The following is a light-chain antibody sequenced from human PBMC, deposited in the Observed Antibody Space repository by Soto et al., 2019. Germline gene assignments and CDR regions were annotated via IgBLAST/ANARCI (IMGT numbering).Light chain of an antibody. V-gene: IGKV2D-29*02. CDR1: QSLLHITGETF. Sequence: DVVMNQTTLSLSVAPGQPASISCKSSQSLLHITGETFLFWYLQKPGQSPQILIYEVSTRVSGVPDRFSGSGSGTDFTLEISRVETDDVGMYYCMQSTQLPPTFGQGTRLEIK. CDR2: EVS. CDR3: MQSTQLPPT. J-gene: IGKJ5*01.